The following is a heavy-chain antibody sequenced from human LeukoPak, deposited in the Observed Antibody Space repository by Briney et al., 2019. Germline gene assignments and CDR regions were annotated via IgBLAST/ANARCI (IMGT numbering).Heavy chain of an antibody. V-gene: IGHV3-53*01. D-gene: IGHD6-19*01. J-gene: IGHJ4*02. CDR3: AREVAVGPFDY. CDR1: GFTVSSNY. Sequence: GGSLRLSRAASGFTVSSNYMSWVRQAPGKGLEWVSVIYSGGSTYYADSVKGRFTISRDNSKNTLYLQMNSLRVEDTAVYYCAREVAVGPFDYWGQGTLVTVSS. CDR2: IYSGGST.